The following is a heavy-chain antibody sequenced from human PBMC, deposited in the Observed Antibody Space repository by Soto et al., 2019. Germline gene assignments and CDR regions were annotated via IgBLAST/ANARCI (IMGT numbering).Heavy chain of an antibody. CDR3: ATSRRHELVLRWFGP. V-gene: IGHV3-30*03. Sequence: QGQLVESGGGVVQPGRSLRLSCAASGFVFSGYGMHWVRQAPGKGLEWVGLISHDGSSEYYAESVRGRFTISRDNSKNTLYLQINSLTTEDTAVYYCATSRRHELVLRWFGPSARGTLVIVSS. CDR2: ISHDGSSE. CDR1: GFVFSGYG. J-gene: IGHJ5*01. D-gene: IGHD3-10*01.